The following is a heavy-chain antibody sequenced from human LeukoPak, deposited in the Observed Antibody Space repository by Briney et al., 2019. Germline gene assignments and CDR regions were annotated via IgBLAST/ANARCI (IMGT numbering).Heavy chain of an antibody. CDR3: ASGSSNYPYYFDY. D-gene: IGHD2-2*01. CDR1: GFTFSSYA. CDR2: ISASGGRT. V-gene: IGHV3-23*01. Sequence: GGSLRLSCAASGFTFSSYAMNWVRQAPGKGLEWVSSISASGGRTYYADSVKGRFTISSDSSKSMLYLQMNSLRAEDTAVYSCASGSSNYPYYFDYWGQGTLVTVSS. J-gene: IGHJ4*02.